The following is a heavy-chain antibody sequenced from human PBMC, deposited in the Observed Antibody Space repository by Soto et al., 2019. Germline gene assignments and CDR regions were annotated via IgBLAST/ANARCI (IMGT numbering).Heavy chain of an antibody. Sequence: QVQLVESGGGVVQPGRSLRLSCAASRFTFSNYGMHWVRQAPGEGLEWVAVISYDGSNKYYADSVKGRFTISRDNSKNTLYLQMNSLRAEDTAVYYCAKHYDFWLYGMDVWGQGTTVTVSS. J-gene: IGHJ6*02. CDR2: ISYDGSNK. V-gene: IGHV3-30*18. CDR1: RFTFSNYG. D-gene: IGHD3-3*01. CDR3: AKHYDFWLYGMDV.